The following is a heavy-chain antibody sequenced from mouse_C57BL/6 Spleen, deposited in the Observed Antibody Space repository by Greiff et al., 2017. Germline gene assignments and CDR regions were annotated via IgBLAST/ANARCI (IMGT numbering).Heavy chain of an antibody. CDR2: ISSGSSTI. CDR1: GFTFSDYG. CDR3: ARELIYAMDY. Sequence: DVQLVESGGGLVKPGGSLKLSCAASGFTFSDYGMHWVRQAPEKGLEWVAYISSGSSTIYYADTVKGRFTISRDNAKNTLFLQMTSLRSEDTAMYYCARELIYAMDYWGQGTSVTVSS. J-gene: IGHJ4*01. D-gene: IGHD4-1*01. V-gene: IGHV5-17*01.